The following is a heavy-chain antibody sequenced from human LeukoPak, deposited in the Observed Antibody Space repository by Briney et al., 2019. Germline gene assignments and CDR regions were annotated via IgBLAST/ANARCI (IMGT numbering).Heavy chain of an antibody. CDR2: INPSGGST. D-gene: IGHD3-22*01. CDR3: ARDGDNYYDSSGYYAWWFDP. Sequence: ASVKVSRKASGYTFTSYCMHWVRQAPGQGLEWMGIINPSGGSTSYAQKFQGRVTMTRDMSTSTVYMELSSLRSGDTAVYYCARDGDNYYDSSGYYAWWFDPWGQGTLVTVSS. V-gene: IGHV1-46*01. CDR1: GYTFTSYC. J-gene: IGHJ5*02.